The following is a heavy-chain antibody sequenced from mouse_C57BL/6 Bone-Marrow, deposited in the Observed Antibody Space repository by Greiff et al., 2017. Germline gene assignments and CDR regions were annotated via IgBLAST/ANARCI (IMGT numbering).Heavy chain of an antibody. Sequence: QVQLQQSGAELVKPGASVKLSCKASGYTFTSYWMHWVKQRPGQGLEWIGMIHPNSGSTNYNEKFKSKATLTADKSSSTAYMQLSSLTSEDSAVYYCARPITTVGDPPGYWGQGTTLTVSS. V-gene: IGHV1-64*01. J-gene: IGHJ2*01. CDR3: ARPITTVGDPPGY. D-gene: IGHD1-1*01. CDR2: IHPNSGST. CDR1: GYTFTSYW.